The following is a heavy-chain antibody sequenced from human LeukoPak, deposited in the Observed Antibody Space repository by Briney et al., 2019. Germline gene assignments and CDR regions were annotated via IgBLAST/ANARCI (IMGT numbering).Heavy chain of an antibody. V-gene: IGHV3-74*01. Sequence: PGGSLRLSCTASGFTFINYWMHWVRQAPGKGLVWVSRVNRDGTSIAYADSVKGRFTISRDNAKNTVHPQMNSLRDEDTAMYYCVRDIRYFDWPCFDPWGQGTLVTVSS. CDR1: GFTFINYW. CDR2: VNRDGTSI. CDR3: VRDIRYFDWPCFDP. J-gene: IGHJ5*02. D-gene: IGHD3-9*01.